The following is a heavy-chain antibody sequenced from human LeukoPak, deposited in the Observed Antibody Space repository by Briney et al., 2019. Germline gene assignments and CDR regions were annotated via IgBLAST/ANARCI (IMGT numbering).Heavy chain of an antibody. CDR1: GYSISSGYY. D-gene: IGHD5-18*01. CDR3: ARRSTARAFDI. J-gene: IGHJ3*02. CDR2: IYHSGST. Sequence: SETLSLTCAVSGYSISSGYYWGWIRQPPGKGLEWIGSIYHSGSTYYNPSLKSRVTISVDTSKNKFSLKLSSVTAADTAVYYCARRSTARAFDIWGQGTMVTVSS. V-gene: IGHV4-38-2*01.